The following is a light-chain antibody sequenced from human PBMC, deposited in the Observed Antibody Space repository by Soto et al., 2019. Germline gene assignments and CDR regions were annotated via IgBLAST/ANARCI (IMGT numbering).Light chain of an antibody. J-gene: IGKJ5*01. Sequence: IVLTQSPGTLSLSPGERATLSCRASQSISSSSLAWYQQKRGQAPRLLIYGASRRATGIPARFSGSGSGTDFTLTISSLEPEDFAVYYCQQRSNWPPKITFGQGTRLEIK. V-gene: IGKV3D-20*02. CDR3: QQRSNWPPKIT. CDR2: GAS. CDR1: QSISSSS.